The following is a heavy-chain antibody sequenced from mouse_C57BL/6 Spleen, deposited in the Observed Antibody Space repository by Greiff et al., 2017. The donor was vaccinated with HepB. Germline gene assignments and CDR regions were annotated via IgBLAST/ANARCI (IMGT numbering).Heavy chain of an antibody. V-gene: IGHV1-69*01. J-gene: IGHJ2*01. CDR1: GYTFTSYW. D-gene: IGHD3-2*02. CDR3: YTAQATKGY. CDR2: IDPSDSYT. Sequence: QVQLQQPGAELVMPGASVKLSCKASGYTFTSYWMHWVKQRPGQGLEWIGEIDPSDSYTNYNQKFKGKSTLTVDKSSSTAYMQLSSLTSEDSAVYYCYTAQATKGYWGQGTTLTVSS.